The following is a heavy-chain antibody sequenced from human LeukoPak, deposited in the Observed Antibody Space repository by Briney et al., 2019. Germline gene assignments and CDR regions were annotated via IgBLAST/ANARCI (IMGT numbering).Heavy chain of an antibody. Sequence: PGGSLRLSCKASGLTFNFNTYWMHWVRQAPGKGLMWDSRVDGDGTDTVYTDYVKGRFTISRDNAKNTVYLQMNSLGTEDTGIYFCVRDTRDGPDGYDPGSPPRFDPWGQGTLVTVSS. V-gene: IGHV3-74*01. CDR2: VDGDGTDT. CDR3: VRDTRDGPDGYDPGSPPRFDP. J-gene: IGHJ5*02. D-gene: IGHD5-12*01. CDR1: GLTFNFNTYW.